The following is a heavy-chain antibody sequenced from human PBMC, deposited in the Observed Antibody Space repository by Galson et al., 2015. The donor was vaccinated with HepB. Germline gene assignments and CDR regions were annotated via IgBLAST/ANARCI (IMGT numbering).Heavy chain of an antibody. CDR3: ARDQGGLSPHAGYYGMDV. J-gene: IGHJ6*02. V-gene: IGHV1-24*01. CDR1: GYTLTELS. CDR2: FDPEDGET. D-gene: IGHD3-16*02. Sequence: SCKVSGYTLTELSMHWVRQAPGKGLEWMGGFDPEDGETIYAQKFQGRVTMTEDTSTDTAYMELNSLRAEDTAVYYCARDQGGLSPHAGYYGMDVWGQGTTVTVSS.